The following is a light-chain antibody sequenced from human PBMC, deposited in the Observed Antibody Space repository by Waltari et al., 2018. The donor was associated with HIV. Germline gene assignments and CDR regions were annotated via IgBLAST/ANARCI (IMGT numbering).Light chain of an antibody. J-gene: IGLJ3*02. Sequence: QSALTQPASVSGSPGQSLTISCTGTSSDVGGYIYVSWYQQHPGNAPKLMIYDVSNRPSGVSNRFSGSKSGNTASLTISGLQAEDEADYYCSSYTSSSTPWVFGGGTKLTVL. CDR3: SSYTSSSTPWV. V-gene: IGLV2-14*01. CDR2: DVS. CDR1: SSDVGGYIY.